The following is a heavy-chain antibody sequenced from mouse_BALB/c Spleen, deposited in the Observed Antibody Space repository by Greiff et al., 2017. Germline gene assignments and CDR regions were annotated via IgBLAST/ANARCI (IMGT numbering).Heavy chain of an antibody. J-gene: IGHJ4*01. D-gene: IGHD1-2*01. CDR3: ARGLSITTATFYAMDY. Sequence: EVHLVESGGGLVKPGGSLKLSCAASGFTFSSYAMSWVRQTPEKRLEWVASISSGGSTYYPDSVKGRFTISSDNARNILYLQMSSLRSEDTAMYYCARGLSITTATFYAMDYWGQGTSVTVSS. CDR1: GFTFSSYA. CDR2: ISSGGST. V-gene: IGHV5-6-5*01.